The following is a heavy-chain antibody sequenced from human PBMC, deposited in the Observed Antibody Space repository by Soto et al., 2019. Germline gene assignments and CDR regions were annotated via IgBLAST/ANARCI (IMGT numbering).Heavy chain of an antibody. CDR2: IYHSGST. D-gene: IGHD3-9*01. CDR3: ARWRYFDWSKDGYFDY. J-gene: IGHJ4*02. Sequence: SETLSLTCAVSGGSISSSNWWSWVRHPPGKGLEWIGEIYHSGSTNYNPSLKSRVTISVDKSKNQFSLKLSSVTAADTAVYYCARWRYFDWSKDGYFDYWGQGTLVT. CDR1: GGSISSSNW. V-gene: IGHV4-4*02.